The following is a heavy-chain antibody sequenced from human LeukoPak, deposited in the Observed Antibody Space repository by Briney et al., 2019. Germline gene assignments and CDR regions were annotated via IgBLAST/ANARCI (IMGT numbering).Heavy chain of an antibody. D-gene: IGHD3-22*01. CDR2: ISYDGSNK. CDR1: GFTFSSYG. V-gene: IGHV3-30*03. CDR3: ARDLSYDSSGYYPTGLDY. Sequence: GGSLRLSCAASGFTFSSYGMHWVRQAPGKGLEWVAVISYDGSNKYYADSVKGRFTISRDNSKNTLYLQMNSLRAEDTAVYYCARDLSYDSSGYYPTGLDYWGQGTLVTVSS. J-gene: IGHJ4*02.